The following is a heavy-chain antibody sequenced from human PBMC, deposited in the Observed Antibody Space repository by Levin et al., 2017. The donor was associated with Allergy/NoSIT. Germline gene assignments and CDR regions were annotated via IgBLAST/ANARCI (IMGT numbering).Heavy chain of an antibody. Sequence: GGSLRLSCAASGFTFSNYWMQWVRQAPGKGLVWVSRIKTDGSETTYADTVKGRFTISRDNAKNTLYLQMNSLRDEDTAVYYCARGGGGCTSTRCLYYYYGMDVWGQGATVTVSS. V-gene: IGHV3-74*01. CDR1: GFTFSNYW. CDR3: ARGGGGCTSTRCLYYYYGMDV. J-gene: IGHJ6*02. D-gene: IGHD2-2*01. CDR2: IKTDGSET.